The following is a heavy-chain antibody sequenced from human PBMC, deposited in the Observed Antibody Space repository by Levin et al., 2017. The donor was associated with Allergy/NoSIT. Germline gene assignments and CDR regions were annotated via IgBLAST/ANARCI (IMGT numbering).Heavy chain of an antibody. V-gene: IGHV1-18*01. CDR3: AREKAETAADSVDI. Sequence: PGGSLRLSCKASGYTFTFYGISWVRQAPGQGLEWMGWISPYNGNTNYAQKLQGRVTMTADTSTSTAYMELRSLRSDDTAVYYCAREKAETAADSVDIWGQGTMVTVSS. CDR2: ISPYNGNT. D-gene: IGHD3-22*01. CDR1: GYTFTFYG. J-gene: IGHJ3*02.